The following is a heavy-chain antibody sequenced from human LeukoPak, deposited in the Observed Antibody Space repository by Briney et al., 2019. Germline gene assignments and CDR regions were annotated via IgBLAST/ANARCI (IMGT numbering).Heavy chain of an antibody. CDR2: IRYDGTNK. CDR1: DFTFSSSG. D-gene: IGHD3-22*01. V-gene: IGHV3-30*02. CDR3: AKGGYDSSAYCTY. J-gene: IGHJ4*02. Sequence: GGTLRLSCAASDFTFSSSGMTWVRQAPGKGLEWVTFIRYDGTNKYYADSVKGRFTISRDNSKNTLYLQMNSLRAEDTAVYYCAKGGYDSSAYCTYWGQGTLVTVSS.